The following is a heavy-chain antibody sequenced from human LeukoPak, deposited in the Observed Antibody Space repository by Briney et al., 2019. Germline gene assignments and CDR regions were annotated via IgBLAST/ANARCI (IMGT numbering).Heavy chain of an antibody. J-gene: IGHJ4*02. CDR3: ARDTIVGATNFDY. CDR1: GFTFSSYS. V-gene: IGHV3-21*01. CDR2: ISSSSSYI. Sequence: PGGSLRLSCAASGFTFSSYSMNWVRQAPGKGLEWVSSISSSSSYIYYADSVKGRFTISRDNAKNSLYLQMNSLRAEDTAVYYCARDTIVGATNFDYWGQGTLVTVSS. D-gene: IGHD1-26*01.